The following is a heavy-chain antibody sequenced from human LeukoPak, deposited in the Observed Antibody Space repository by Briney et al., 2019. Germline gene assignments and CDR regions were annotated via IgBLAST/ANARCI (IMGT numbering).Heavy chain of an antibody. CDR2: ISYDGSNK. V-gene: IGHV3-30-3*01. CDR1: GFTVSSNY. CDR3: ARSADSSGWYSFDY. Sequence: GGSLSLSCAASGFTVSSNYMSWVRQAPGKGLEWVAVISYDGSNKYYADSVKGRFTISRDNSKNTLYLQMNSLRAEDTAVYYCARSADSSGWYSFDYWGQGTLVTVSS. J-gene: IGHJ4*02. D-gene: IGHD6-19*01.